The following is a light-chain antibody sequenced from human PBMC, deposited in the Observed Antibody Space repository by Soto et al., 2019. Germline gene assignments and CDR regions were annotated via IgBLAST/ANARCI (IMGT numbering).Light chain of an antibody. V-gene: IGKV3-20*01. J-gene: IGKJ2*01. CDR1: QSVSSSY. Sequence: EIVLTQSPGTLSLSPGERATLSCRASQSVSSSYLTWYQQKPGQAPRLLIYGASSRATGIPERFSGSGSGTDFTLTIIRLEPEDFAVYYCQQYGSSGYTFGQGTKLEIK. CDR3: QQYGSSGYT. CDR2: GAS.